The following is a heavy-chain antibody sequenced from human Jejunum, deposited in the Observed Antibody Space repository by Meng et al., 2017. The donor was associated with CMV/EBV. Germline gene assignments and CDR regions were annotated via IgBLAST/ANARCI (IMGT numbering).Heavy chain of an antibody. CDR3: ARIYDYGGAHYGMDV. V-gene: IGHV3-30-3*01. CDR1: FTFSSYA. Sequence: FTFSSYAMHWVRQAPGKGLEWVAVISYDGSNKYYADSVKGRFTISRDNSKNTLYLQMNSLRAEDTAVYYCARIYDYGGAHYGMDVWGQGTTVTVS. CDR2: ISYDGSNK. D-gene: IGHD4/OR15-4a*01. J-gene: IGHJ6*02.